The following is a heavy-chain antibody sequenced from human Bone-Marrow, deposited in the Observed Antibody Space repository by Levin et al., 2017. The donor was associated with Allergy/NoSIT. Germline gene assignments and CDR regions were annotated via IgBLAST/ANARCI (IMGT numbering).Heavy chain of an antibody. CDR1: GFTLSSNG. CDR3: ARNDNTYSGYTFDY. J-gene: IGHJ4*02. D-gene: IGHD5-24*01. V-gene: IGHV3-33*08. CDR2: IWHGTNK. Sequence: GGSLRLSCAASGFTLSSNGMHWVRQAPGRGLEWLAVIWHGTNKYYADSVKGRFTISGDDSKNTLYLQMNSLRAEDTAVYFCARNDNTYSGYTFDYWGQGTLVTVSS.